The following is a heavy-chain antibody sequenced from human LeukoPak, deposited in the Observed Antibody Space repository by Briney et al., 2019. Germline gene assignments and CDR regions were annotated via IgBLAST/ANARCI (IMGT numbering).Heavy chain of an antibody. CDR1: GFTFSSYS. V-gene: IGHV3-21*01. D-gene: IGHD6-19*01. CDR2: ISISSSYI. CDR3: ARDEEEQWLVDYYYGMDV. J-gene: IGHJ6*02. Sequence: PGGSLRLSCAASGFTFSSYSMNWVRQAPGPGQGLDSSISISSSYIYCADSVKGRFTISRDNAKNSLYLQMNRLRAEDTAVYYCARDEEEQWLVDYYYGMDVWGQGTTVTVSS.